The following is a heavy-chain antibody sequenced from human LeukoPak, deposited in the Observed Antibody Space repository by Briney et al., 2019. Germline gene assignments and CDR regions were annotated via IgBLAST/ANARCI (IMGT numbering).Heavy chain of an antibody. CDR2: ISSSSSYI. Sequence: GGSLRLSCAASGFTFSSYSMNWVRQAPGKGLEWVSSISSSSSYIYYADSVKGRFTISRDNAKNSLYLQMNSLRAEDTAVYYCARDWSAMVRGVIGFDYWGQGTLVTVSS. J-gene: IGHJ4*02. V-gene: IGHV3-21*01. CDR1: GFTFSSYS. D-gene: IGHD3-10*01. CDR3: ARDWSAMVRGVIGFDY.